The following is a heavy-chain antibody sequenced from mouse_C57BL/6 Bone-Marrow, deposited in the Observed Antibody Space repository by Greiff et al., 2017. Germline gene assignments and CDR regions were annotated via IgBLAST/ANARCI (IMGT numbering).Heavy chain of an antibody. CDR2: IDPSDSET. V-gene: IGHV1-52*01. D-gene: IGHD2-3*01. CDR1: GYTFTSYW. CDR3: ARYDGYYDWYFDV. Sequence: QVQLQQPGAELVRPGSSVKLSCKASGYTFTSYWMHWVKQRPIQGLEWIGNIDPSDSETHYNQKFKDKATLTVDKSSSTAYMQLSSLTSEDSAVYDCARYDGYYDWYFDVWGTGTTVTVSS. J-gene: IGHJ1*03.